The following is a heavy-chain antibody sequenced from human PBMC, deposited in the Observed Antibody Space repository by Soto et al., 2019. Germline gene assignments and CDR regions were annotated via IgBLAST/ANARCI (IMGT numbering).Heavy chain of an antibody. D-gene: IGHD3-10*01. V-gene: IGHV4-39*07. Sequence: SETLSLTCTVSGYSVSTNSYSWGWIRQSPGKGLEWIGTIYSSENTYYNPSLLSRVTISVDTSKNEFSLKLSSVTAADTAVYFCARYDYGSGNDYNIDSWGQGTLVTVSS. CDR2: IYSSENT. J-gene: IGHJ4*02. CDR3: ARYDYGSGNDYNIDS. CDR1: GYSVSTNSYS.